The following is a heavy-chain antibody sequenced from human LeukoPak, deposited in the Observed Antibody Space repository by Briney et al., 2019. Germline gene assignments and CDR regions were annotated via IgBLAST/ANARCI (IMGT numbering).Heavy chain of an antibody. V-gene: IGHV3-7*03. CDR2: IKQDGSEK. CDR1: GFIFSGYW. J-gene: IGHJ4*02. CDR3: ARRYFDY. Sequence: GGSLRLSCAASGFIFSGYWTSWVRQAPGKGLEWVANIKQDGSEKYYVDSVKGRFTISRDNAKNALYLQMSSLRAEDTAIYYCARRYFDYWGQGTLVTVSS.